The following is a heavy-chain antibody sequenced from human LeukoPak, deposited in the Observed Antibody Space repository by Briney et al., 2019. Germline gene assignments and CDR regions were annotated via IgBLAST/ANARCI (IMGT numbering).Heavy chain of an antibody. CDR1: GFTFSSYS. J-gene: IGHJ5*02. Sequence: GGSLRLSCAASGFTFSSYSMNWVRQAPGKGLEWVSSISSSSIYIYYADSVKGRFTISRDNAKNSLFLQMNSLRVEDMAVYYCAKNYYAGAYYGWFDPWGQGTLVTVAS. CDR2: ISSSSIYI. V-gene: IGHV3-21*01. D-gene: IGHD3-10*01. CDR3: AKNYYAGAYYGWFDP.